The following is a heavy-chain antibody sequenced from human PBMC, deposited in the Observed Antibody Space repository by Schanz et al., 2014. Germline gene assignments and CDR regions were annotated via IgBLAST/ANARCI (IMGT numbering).Heavy chain of an antibody. Sequence: QVHLVQSGAEVKRPGASVKVSCKASEYSFTSYSMHWVRQAPGQRLEWMGWINTGSGDTKYSQNFQGRVTMTRDTSASTAYMELSSLRSDDTAVYYCARDAADFYDILTEEDYWGQGTLVTVSS. V-gene: IGHV1-3*04. D-gene: IGHD3-9*01. J-gene: IGHJ4*02. CDR2: INTGSGDT. CDR3: ARDAADFYDILTEEDY. CDR1: EYSFTSYS.